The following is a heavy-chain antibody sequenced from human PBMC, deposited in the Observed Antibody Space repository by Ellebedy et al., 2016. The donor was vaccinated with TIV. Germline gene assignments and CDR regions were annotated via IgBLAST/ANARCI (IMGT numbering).Heavy chain of an antibody. CDR1: GGSISSSSYY. CDR2: IYYGGST. Sequence: GSLRLSXTVSGGSISSSSYYWGWIRQPPGKGLEWIGGIYYGGSTYYNPSLKSRVTISVDTSKNQFSLKLSSVTAADTAFYYCARQGIERWFGELLRGYFDYWGQGTLVTVSS. V-gene: IGHV4-39*01. CDR3: ARQGIERWFGELLRGYFDY. D-gene: IGHD3-10*01. J-gene: IGHJ4*02.